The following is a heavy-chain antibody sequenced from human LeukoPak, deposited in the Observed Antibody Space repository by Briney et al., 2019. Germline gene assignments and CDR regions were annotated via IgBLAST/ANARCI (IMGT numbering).Heavy chain of an antibody. V-gene: IGHV3-23*01. D-gene: IGHD2-2*01. CDR2: ISGSGGST. J-gene: IGHJ6*03. CDR3: AKLYCSSTSCSTYYYYYYMDV. CDR1: GFTFSSYA. Sequence: GGSLRLSCAASGFTFSSYAMSGVRQAPGKGLEWVSAISGSGGSTYYADSVKGRFTISRDNSKNTLYLQMNSLRAEDTAVYYCAKLYCSSTSCSTYYYYYYMDVWGKGTTVTVSS.